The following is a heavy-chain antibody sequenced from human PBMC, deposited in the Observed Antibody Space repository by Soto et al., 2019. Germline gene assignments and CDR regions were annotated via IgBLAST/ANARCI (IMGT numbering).Heavy chain of an antibody. V-gene: IGHV1-69*02. D-gene: IGHD3-10*01. J-gene: IGHJ4*02. CDR3: ATSYGSGYRAFDY. CDR1: GDTFAFYS. CDR2: INPILSMS. Sequence: QVQLVQSGAEVKRPGSSVKVSRKASGDTFAFYSINWVRQAPGLGLEWMGRINPILSMSNYAQRFQGRVTMTADKSTSTAYMVLNSLRSEDTAIYYCATSYGSGYRAFDYWGQGALVTVSS.